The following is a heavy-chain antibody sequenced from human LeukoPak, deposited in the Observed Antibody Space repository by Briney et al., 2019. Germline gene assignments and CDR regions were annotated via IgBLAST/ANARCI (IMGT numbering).Heavy chain of an antibody. CDR2: IKEDGSEE. Sequence: PGGSLRLSCTASGFTFSTNWMSWVRQTPEKGLEWVANIKEDGSEEVYEDSVKGRFTISRDNAKSSLYLQMNSLRTEDTAVYYCARDPYSRSWSYGMDVWGQGTTVTVSS. CDR1: GFTFSTNW. CDR3: ARDPYSRSWSYGMDV. D-gene: IGHD6-13*01. V-gene: IGHV3-7*05. J-gene: IGHJ6*02.